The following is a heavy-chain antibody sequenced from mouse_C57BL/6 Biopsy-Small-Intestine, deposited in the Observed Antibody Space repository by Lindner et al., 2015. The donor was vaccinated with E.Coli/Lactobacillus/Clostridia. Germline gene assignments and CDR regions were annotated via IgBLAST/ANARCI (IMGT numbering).Heavy chain of an antibody. CDR3: TRRASTGFRDY. D-gene: IGHD3-2*02. CDR2: IDTSNSYT. J-gene: IGHJ2*01. V-gene: IGHV1-69*02. Sequence: VQLQESGAEVVTPGASVKLSCKASGYIFTSHWMHWVKQRPGQGLEWIGEIDTSNSYTNYNQNFKGEATLTVDKSSSTAYMQLMSLTSEDSAVYYCTRRASTGFRDYWGQGTTLTVSS. CDR1: GYIFTSHW.